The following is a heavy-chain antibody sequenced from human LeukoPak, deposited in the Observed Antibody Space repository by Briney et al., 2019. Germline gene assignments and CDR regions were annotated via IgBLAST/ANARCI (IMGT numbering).Heavy chain of an antibody. CDR2: ISSSSSYT. J-gene: IGHJ6*02. V-gene: IGHV3-11*05. CDR3: AREMTTRGMDV. Sequence: GGSLRLSCAASGFTFSDYYMSWIRRAPGKGLEWVSYISSSSSYTNYADSVKGRFTISRDNAKNSLYLQMNSLRAEDTAVYYCAREMTTRGMDVWGQGTTVTVSS. CDR1: GFTFSDYY. D-gene: IGHD1-1*01.